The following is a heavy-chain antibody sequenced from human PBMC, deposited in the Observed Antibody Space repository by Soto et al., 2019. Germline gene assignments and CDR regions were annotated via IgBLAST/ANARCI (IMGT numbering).Heavy chain of an antibody. V-gene: IGHV4-31*03. CDR1: GGSISSGGYY. CDR3: ARDGTHLELRLGLDP. D-gene: IGHD3-16*01. CDR2: IYYSGST. J-gene: IGHJ5*02. Sequence: PSETLSLTCTVSGGSISSGGYYWSWIRQHPGKGLEWIGYIYYSGSTYYNPSLKSRVTISVDTSKNQFSLKLSSVTAADTAVYYRARDGTHLELRLGLDPWGQGTLVTVSS.